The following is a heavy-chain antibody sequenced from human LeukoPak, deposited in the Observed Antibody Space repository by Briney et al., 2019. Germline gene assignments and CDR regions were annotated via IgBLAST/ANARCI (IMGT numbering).Heavy chain of an antibody. Sequence: GRSLRLSCAASGFTFDDYAMHWVRQAPGKGLEWVSGISWNSGSIGYADSVKGRFTISRDNAKNSLYLQMNSLRAEDTALYYCAKDLHYYDSSGYHQVGAFDIWGQGTMVTVSS. CDR2: ISWNSGSI. V-gene: IGHV3-9*01. D-gene: IGHD3-22*01. J-gene: IGHJ3*02. CDR1: GFTFDDYA. CDR3: AKDLHYYDSSGYHQVGAFDI.